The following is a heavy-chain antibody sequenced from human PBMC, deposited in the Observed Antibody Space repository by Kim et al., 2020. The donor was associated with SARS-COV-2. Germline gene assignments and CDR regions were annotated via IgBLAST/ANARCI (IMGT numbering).Heavy chain of an antibody. D-gene: IGHD3-9*01. CDR2: INWNGGST. Sequence: GGSLRLSCAASGFTFDDYGMSWVRQAPGKGLEWVSGINWNGGSTGYADSVKGRFTISRDNAKNSLYLQMNSLRAEDTALYYCARDVPAPEYYDILTGYPPRSDAFDIWGQGTMVTVSS. CDR3: ARDVPAPEYYDILTGYPPRSDAFDI. J-gene: IGHJ3*02. CDR1: GFTFDDYG. V-gene: IGHV3-20*04.